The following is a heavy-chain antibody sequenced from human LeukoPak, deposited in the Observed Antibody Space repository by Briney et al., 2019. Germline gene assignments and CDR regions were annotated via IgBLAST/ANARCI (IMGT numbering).Heavy chain of an antibody. CDR2: ISAYNGNT. Sequence: HRAPVKVSCKASGYTFTGYYMHWVRQAPGQGPEWMGWISAYNGNTNYAQKLQGRVAMTTDTSTSTAYMELRSLRSDDTAVYYCARGGGYSSSWYVGYYYYYMDVWGKGTTVTVSS. CDR3: ARGGGYSSSWYVGYYYYYMDV. V-gene: IGHV1-18*04. J-gene: IGHJ6*03. CDR1: GYTFTGYY. D-gene: IGHD6-13*01.